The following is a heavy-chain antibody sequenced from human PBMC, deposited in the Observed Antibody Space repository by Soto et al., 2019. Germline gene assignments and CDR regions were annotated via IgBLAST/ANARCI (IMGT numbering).Heavy chain of an antibody. Sequence: SETLSLTCAGYGGAFSGYYWSWIRQPPGKGLEWSGEINHSGSTNYNPSLKSRVTISVDTSKNQFSLKLSSVTAADTAVYYCSTYYYGSGSYPSKYYFDYWGQGTLVTVSS. CDR3: STYYYGSGSYPSKYYFDY. D-gene: IGHD3-10*01. CDR2: INHSGST. CDR1: GGAFSGYY. J-gene: IGHJ4*02. V-gene: IGHV4-34*01.